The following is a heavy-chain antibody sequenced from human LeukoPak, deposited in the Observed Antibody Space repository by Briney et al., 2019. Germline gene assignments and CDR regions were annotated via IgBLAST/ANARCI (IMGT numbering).Heavy chain of an antibody. J-gene: IGHJ3*02. V-gene: IGHV3-33*01. D-gene: IGHD3-22*01. CDR2: IWYDGSNK. CDR1: GFTFSSYG. Sequence: PGRSLRLSCAASGFTFSSYGMHWVRQAPGKGLEWVAVIWYDGSNKYYADSVKGRFTISRDNSKNTLYLQMNSLRAEDTAVYYCARETPDSSGYYPLIDAFDIWGQGTMVTVSS. CDR3: ARETPDSSGYYPLIDAFDI.